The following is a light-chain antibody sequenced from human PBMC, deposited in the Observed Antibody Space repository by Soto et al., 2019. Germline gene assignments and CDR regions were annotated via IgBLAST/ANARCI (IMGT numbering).Light chain of an antibody. Sequence: QSVLTQPPSASGSPGQSVTISCTGTSSDVGGYNYVSWYQQHPGKAPKLMIYEVSKRPSGVPDRVSGCKSGNTASLTVFGLQSEDEADYYCSSYAGSNNLGVFGGGTKLTVL. CDR1: SSDVGGYNY. CDR2: EVS. J-gene: IGLJ2*01. CDR3: SSYAGSNNLGV. V-gene: IGLV2-8*01.